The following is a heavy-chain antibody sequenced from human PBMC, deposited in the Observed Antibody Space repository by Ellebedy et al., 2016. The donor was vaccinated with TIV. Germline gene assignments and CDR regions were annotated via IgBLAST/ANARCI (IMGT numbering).Heavy chain of an antibody. CDR1: GYTFTSYG. CDR3: ARAAVESRSDY. CDR2: ISAYNGNT. Sequence: AASVKVSCKASGYTFTSYGISWVRQAPGQGLEWMGWISAYNGNTNYAQKLQGRVTMTTDTSTSTADMELRSLRSDATAVYYCARAAVESRSDYWGQGTLVTVSS. D-gene: IGHD3-3*01. V-gene: IGHV1-18*04. J-gene: IGHJ4*02.